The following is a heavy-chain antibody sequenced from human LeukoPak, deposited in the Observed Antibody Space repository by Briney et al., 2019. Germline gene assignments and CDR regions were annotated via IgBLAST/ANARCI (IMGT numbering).Heavy chain of an antibody. Sequence: ETLSLTCTVSGGSISSGGYYWSWIRQHPGKGLEWVSVIYSGGSTYYADSVKGRFTISRDNSKNTLYLQMNSLRAEDTAVYYCARDPTHYYDSSGYLDYWGQGTLVTVSS. J-gene: IGHJ4*02. CDR1: GGSISSGGYY. D-gene: IGHD3-22*01. CDR2: IYSGGST. CDR3: ARDPTHYYDSSGYLDY. V-gene: IGHV3-66*01.